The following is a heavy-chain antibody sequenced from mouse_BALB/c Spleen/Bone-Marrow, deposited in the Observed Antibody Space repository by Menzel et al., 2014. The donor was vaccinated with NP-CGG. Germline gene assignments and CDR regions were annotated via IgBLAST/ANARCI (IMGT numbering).Heavy chain of an antibody. D-gene: IGHD3-3*01. Sequence: VKLMESGAELVRPGTSVKVSCKASGYAFTNYSTEWLKQRPGQGLELIGVINPGSGSTNYNEKFKGEATLTADKSSSTAYMQLSSLTSDDSAVYFCARGPTWYFDVWGAGTTVTVSS. J-gene: IGHJ1*01. CDR3: ARGPTWYFDV. CDR1: GYAFTNYS. CDR2: INPGSGST. V-gene: IGHV1-54*03.